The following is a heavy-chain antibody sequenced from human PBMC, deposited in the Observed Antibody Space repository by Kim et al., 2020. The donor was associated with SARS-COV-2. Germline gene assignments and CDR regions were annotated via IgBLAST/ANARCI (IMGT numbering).Heavy chain of an antibody. D-gene: IGHD3-10*01. Sequence: ASVKVSCKASGYTFTSYAMHWVRQAPGQRLEWMGWINAGNGNTKYSQKFQGRVTITRDTSASTAYMELSSLRSEDTAVYYCARGRRGYYGSGSPIYYFDYWGQGTLVTVSS. V-gene: IGHV1-3*01. CDR3: ARGRRGYYGSGSPIYYFDY. CDR2: INAGNGNT. J-gene: IGHJ4*02. CDR1: GYTFTSYA.